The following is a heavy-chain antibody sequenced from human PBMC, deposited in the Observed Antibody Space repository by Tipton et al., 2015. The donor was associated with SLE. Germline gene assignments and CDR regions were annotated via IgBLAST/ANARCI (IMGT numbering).Heavy chain of an antibody. CDR3: ARCPSYSSSWLDY. V-gene: IGHV4-59*08. J-gene: IGHJ4*02. CDR1: GGSISHYY. CDR2: IYYNVISRHT. D-gene: IGHD6-13*01. Sequence: TLSLTCSVSGGSISHYYWSWIRQPPGKGLEWIGYIYYNVISRHTNYNPSLETRVTISVDTSKNQFSLKLSSVTAADTAVYYCARCPSYSSSWLDYWGQGTLVTVSS.